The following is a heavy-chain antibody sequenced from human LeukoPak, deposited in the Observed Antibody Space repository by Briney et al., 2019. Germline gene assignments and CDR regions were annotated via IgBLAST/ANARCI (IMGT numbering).Heavy chain of an antibody. CDR3: ARDGGYSGSYYDY. Sequence: GRSLRLSCAASGFTFSSYAMHWVRQAPGKGLEWLAVISYDGSNKYYADSVKGRFTISRDNSKNTLYLQMNSLRAEDTAVYYCARDGGYSGSYYDYWGQGTLVTVSS. CDR2: ISYDGSNK. V-gene: IGHV3-30-3*01. CDR1: GFTFSSYA. J-gene: IGHJ4*02. D-gene: IGHD1-26*01.